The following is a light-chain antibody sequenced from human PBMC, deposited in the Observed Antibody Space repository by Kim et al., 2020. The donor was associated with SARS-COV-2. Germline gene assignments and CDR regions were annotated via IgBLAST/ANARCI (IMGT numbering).Light chain of an antibody. J-gene: IGLJ1*01. CDR3: YSYTDSGTTYV. CDR1: SNDIGAYNL. CDR2: EVN. Sequence: PGQSITFSCSGTSNDIGAYNLVSWYQQHPGKAPKLMIYEVNKRPSGVSNRFSGSKSGNTASLTISGLQAEDEADYYCYSYTDSGTTYVFGPGTKVTV. V-gene: IGLV2-23*02.